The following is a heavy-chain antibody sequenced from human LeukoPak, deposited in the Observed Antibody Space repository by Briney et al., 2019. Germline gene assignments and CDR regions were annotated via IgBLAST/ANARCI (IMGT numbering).Heavy chain of an antibody. CDR2: ISAYNGNT. V-gene: IGHV1-18*01. CDR3: ARDRGRYCSSTSCCKDYFDY. J-gene: IGHJ4*02. D-gene: IGHD2-2*01. CDR1: GYTFTSYG. Sequence: ASVKVSCKASGYTFTSYGISWVRQAPGQGLEWMGWISAYNGNTNYAQKLQGRVTMTTDTSTSTAYMELRSLRSDDTAVYYCARDRGRYCSSTSCCKDYFDYWGQGTLVTVSS.